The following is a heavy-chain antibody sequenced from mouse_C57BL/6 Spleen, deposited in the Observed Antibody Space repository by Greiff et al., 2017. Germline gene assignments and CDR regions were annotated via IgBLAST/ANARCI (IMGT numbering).Heavy chain of an antibody. CDR3: ARSGGGYFDY. CDR2: IWSGGST. CDR1: GFSLTSYG. J-gene: IGHJ2*01. V-gene: IGHV2-2*01. Sequence: VQLQQSGPGLVQPSQSLSITCTVSGFSLTSYGVHWVRQSPGKGLEWMGVIWSGGSTDNNAAFISRLIISKDNSKSQVFFKMNSLQADDTVIYYCARSGGGYFDYWGQGTTLTVSS.